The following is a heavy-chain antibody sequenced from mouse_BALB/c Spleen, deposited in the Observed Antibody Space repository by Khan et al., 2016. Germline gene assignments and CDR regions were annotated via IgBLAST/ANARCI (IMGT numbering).Heavy chain of an antibody. Sequence: EVQLQESGPSLVKPSQTLSLTCSVTGDSITSGYWYWIRKFLGNKLEHMGYLSYSGQTYYNPSLKSRIPITRDTSTNQYSLQLNSVTTEDTATYYCGRYDGSSYVRGVDYWGQGTSVTVSS. V-gene: IGHV3-8*02. J-gene: IGHJ4*01. CDR1: GDSITSGY. CDR3: GRYDGSSYVRGVDY. D-gene: IGHD1-1*01. CDR2: LSYSGQT.